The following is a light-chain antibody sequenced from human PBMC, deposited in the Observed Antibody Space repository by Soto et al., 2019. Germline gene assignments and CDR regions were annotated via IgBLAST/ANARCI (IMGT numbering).Light chain of an antibody. CDR1: QGIRND. J-gene: IGKJ1*01. V-gene: IGKV1-17*01. CDR3: QQYSAPSWT. Sequence: DLQMPQSKSSLSASVGDRVTITGRASQGIRNDLGWYQQKPGKAPKRLIYAASSLQSGVPSRFSGSGSGKDFTITISRMENEDFEGYFCQQYSAPSWTCGRGPQG. CDR2: AAS.